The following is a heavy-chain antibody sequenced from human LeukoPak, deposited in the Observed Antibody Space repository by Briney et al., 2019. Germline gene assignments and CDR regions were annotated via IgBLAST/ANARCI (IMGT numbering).Heavy chain of an antibody. V-gene: IGHV3-23*01. CDR2: ISGSGGST. CDR1: GFTFSSYA. CDR3: AGDGWSGDYYYMDV. J-gene: IGHJ6*03. Sequence: GGSLRLSCAASGFTFSSYAMSWVRQAPGKGLEWVSAISGSGGSTYYADSVKGRFTISRDNSKNTLYLQMNSLRAEDTAVYYCAGDGWSGDYYYMDVWGKGTTVTVSS. D-gene: IGHD3-3*01.